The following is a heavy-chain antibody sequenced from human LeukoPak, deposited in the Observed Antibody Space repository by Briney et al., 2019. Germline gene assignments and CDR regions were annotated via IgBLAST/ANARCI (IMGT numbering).Heavy chain of an antibody. J-gene: IGHJ3*02. CDR2: VYTSGST. Sequence: SETLSLTCTVSGGSISSYYWNWIRQPPGKGLEWVGYVYTSGSTNYNPSLKSRVTISIDTSKNQFSLKVTSVTAADTAVYYCARNSGGTTIFSAFDIWGQGTVVTVS. CDR3: ARNSGGTTIFSAFDI. D-gene: IGHD3-9*01. CDR1: GGSISSYY. V-gene: IGHV4-59*01.